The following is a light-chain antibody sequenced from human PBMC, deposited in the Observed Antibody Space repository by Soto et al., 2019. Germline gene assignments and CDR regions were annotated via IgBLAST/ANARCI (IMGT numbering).Light chain of an antibody. Sequence: DIQMTQSPSSLSASVGDRVTITCQASQDISNYLNWYQQKPGKAPKLLIYDASNLETAVPSRFSGSGSGTDFTFTISSLQPDDIATYYCQQYDNLPYTVGQGTKLEIK. J-gene: IGKJ2*01. CDR1: QDISNY. CDR3: QQYDNLPYT. V-gene: IGKV1-33*01. CDR2: DAS.